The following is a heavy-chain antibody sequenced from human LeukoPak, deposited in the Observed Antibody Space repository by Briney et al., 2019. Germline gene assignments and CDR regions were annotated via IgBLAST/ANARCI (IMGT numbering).Heavy chain of an antibody. Sequence: PSETLSLTCGVYGGSFSGYYWSWIRQPAGKGLEWIGRIYTSGSTNYNPSLKSRVTMSVDTSKNQFSLKLSSVTAADTAVYYCARVSSSSGLRKLYYFDYWGQGTLVTVSS. CDR1: GGSFSGYY. V-gene: IGHV4-59*10. CDR2: IYTSGST. J-gene: IGHJ4*02. CDR3: ARVSSSSGLRKLYYFDY. D-gene: IGHD6-6*01.